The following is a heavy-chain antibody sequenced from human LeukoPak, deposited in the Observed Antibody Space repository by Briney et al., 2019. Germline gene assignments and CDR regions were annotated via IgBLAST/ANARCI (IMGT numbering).Heavy chain of an antibody. J-gene: IGHJ4*02. CDR3: AKDKFERQGDY. V-gene: IGHV3-74*01. Sequence: GGSLRLSCAASGFTFSSYWMHWVRQAPGKGLVWVSRINSDGSSTSYADSVKGRFTISRDNSKNTLYLQMNSLRAEDTAVYYCAKDKFERQGDYWGQGTLVTVSS. D-gene: IGHD3-16*01. CDR1: GFTFSSYW. CDR2: INSDGSST.